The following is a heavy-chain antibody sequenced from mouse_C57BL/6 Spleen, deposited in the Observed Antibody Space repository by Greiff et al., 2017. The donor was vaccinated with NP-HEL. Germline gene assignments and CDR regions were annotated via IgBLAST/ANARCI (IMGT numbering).Heavy chain of an antibody. J-gene: IGHJ3*01. CDR3: VSDSSGYSWFAY. CDR1: GFSFNTYA. V-gene: IGHV10-1*01. Sequence: EVKLMESGGGLVQPKGSLKLSCAASGFSFNTYAMNWVRQAPGKGLEWVARIRSKSNNYATYYADSVKDRYTISRDDSESMLYLQMNNLKTEDTAMYYCVSDSSGYSWFAYWGQGTLVTVSA. CDR2: IRSKSNNYAT. D-gene: IGHD3-2*02.